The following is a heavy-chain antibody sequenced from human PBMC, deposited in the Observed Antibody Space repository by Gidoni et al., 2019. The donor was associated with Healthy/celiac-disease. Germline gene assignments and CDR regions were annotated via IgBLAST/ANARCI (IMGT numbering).Heavy chain of an antibody. D-gene: IGHD4-17*01. V-gene: IGHV2-26*01. Sequence: QVTLKEAGPVLVKPTETHTRTCTGAGFSLSNARMGVSWIRQPPGKALEWLAHIFSNDEKSYSTSLKSRLTISKYTSNSHVVLTMTTLDPVHTATYYCALDYGTPAFDIWGQGTIVTVSS. CDR2: IFSNDEK. CDR1: GFSLSNARMG. J-gene: IGHJ3*02. CDR3: ALDYGTPAFDI.